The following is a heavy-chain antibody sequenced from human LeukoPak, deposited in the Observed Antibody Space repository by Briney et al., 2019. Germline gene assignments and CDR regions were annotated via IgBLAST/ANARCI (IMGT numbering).Heavy chain of an antibody. CDR2: ISGSGGST. J-gene: IGHJ3*02. CDR1: GFTFSSYA. V-gene: IGHV3-23*01. Sequence: GGSLRLSCAASGFTFSSYAMSWVRQAPEKGLEWVSAISGSGGSTYYADSVKGRFTISRDNSKNTLYLQMNSLRAEDTAVYYCAKDQDYGGNSPAFDIWGQGTMVTVSS. CDR3: AKDQDYGGNSPAFDI. D-gene: IGHD4-23*01.